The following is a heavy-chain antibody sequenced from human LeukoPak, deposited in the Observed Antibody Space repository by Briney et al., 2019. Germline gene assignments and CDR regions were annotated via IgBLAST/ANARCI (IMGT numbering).Heavy chain of an antibody. J-gene: IGHJ4*02. D-gene: IGHD6-6*01. V-gene: IGHV3-21*01. CDR2: ISSSSSYI. Sequence: PGGSLRLSCAASGFTFSSYGMHWVRQAPGKGLEWVSSISSSSSYIYYADSVKGRFTISRDNAKNSLYLQMNSLRAEDTAVYYCARVFEYSSSADYWGQGTLVTVSS. CDR1: GFTFSSYG. CDR3: ARVFEYSSSADY.